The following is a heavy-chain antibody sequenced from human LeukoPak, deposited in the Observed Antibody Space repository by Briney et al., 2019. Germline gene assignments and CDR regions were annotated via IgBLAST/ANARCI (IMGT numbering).Heavy chain of an antibody. CDR1: GGSISSYY. J-gene: IGHJ4*02. CDR3: ARWRSSSSDFDY. CDR2: IYTSGST. V-gene: IGHV4-4*09. D-gene: IGHD6-6*01. Sequence: SETLSLTCTVSGGSISSYYWSWIRQPPGKGLEWIGYIYTSGSTNYNPSPKSRVTISVDTSKNQFSLKLSSVTAADTAVYYCARWRSSSSDFDYWGQGTLVTVSS.